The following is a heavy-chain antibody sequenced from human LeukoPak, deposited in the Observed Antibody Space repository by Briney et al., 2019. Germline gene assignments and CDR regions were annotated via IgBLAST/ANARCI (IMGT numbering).Heavy chain of an antibody. CDR3: ARDLVTVTKGLDI. D-gene: IGHD4-17*01. CDR2: ISYIGST. V-gene: IGHV4-59*11. J-gene: IGHJ3*02. CDR1: DDSFSSHY. Sequence: SETLSLTCAVSDDSFSSHYWTWIRQPPGKGLEWIGYISYIGSTNYNPSLKSRVTISIDTSRNQFSLRLSSVTAADTAVYYCARDLVTVTKGLDIWGQGTMVSVSS.